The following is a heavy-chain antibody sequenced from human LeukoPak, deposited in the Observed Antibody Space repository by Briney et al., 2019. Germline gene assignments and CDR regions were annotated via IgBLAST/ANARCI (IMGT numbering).Heavy chain of an antibody. Sequence: PGGSLRLSCAASGFDFSNFEMNWVRQAQGKGLEWIAYISRSGTHIYYADSVKGRFTISRDNAKSSLYLQMNFLIAEDTAVYVGARMGGATQGWGEGAQVIVSS. J-gene: IGHJ4*02. CDR1: GFDFSNFE. D-gene: IGHD3-16*01. CDR3: ARMGGATQG. CDR2: ISRSGTHI. V-gene: IGHV3-48*03.